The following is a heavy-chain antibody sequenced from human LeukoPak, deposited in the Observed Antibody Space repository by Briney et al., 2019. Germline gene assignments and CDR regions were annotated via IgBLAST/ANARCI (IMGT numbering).Heavy chain of an antibody. D-gene: IGHD3-9*01. J-gene: IGHJ4*02. V-gene: IGHV4-39*01. Sequence: PSETLSLTCTVSGGSISSSSYYWGWIRQPPGKGLEWIGSIYYSGSTYYNPSLKSRVTISVDTSKNQFSLKLSSVTAADTAVYYFSRAVSGIRYFDWLPHYFDYWGQGTLVTVSS. CDR3: SRAVSGIRYFDWLPHYFDY. CDR1: GGSISSSSYY. CDR2: IYYSGST.